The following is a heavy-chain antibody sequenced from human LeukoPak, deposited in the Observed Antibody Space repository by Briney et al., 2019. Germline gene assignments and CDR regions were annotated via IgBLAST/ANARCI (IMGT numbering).Heavy chain of an antibody. CDR2: ISRSGTTI. V-gene: IGHV3-11*01. CDR1: GFTFSDYY. Sequence: GRSLRLSRAASGFTFSDYYMNWIRQAPGNGLEWVSYISRSGTTIYYADSVKGRFTISRDNAKNSLYLQMNSLRAEDTAVYYCARALYDYADWLYWGQGTLVTVSS. J-gene: IGHJ4*02. D-gene: IGHD4-17*01. CDR3: ARALYDYADWLY.